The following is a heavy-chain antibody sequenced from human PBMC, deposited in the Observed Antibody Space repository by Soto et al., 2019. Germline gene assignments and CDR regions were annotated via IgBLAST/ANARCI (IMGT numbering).Heavy chain of an antibody. J-gene: IGHJ4*02. CDR3: ARHGRDYFDSSGPSFDS. Sequence: SETLSLTCTVSDGAISSYYWSWIRQPPGEGLEWIGYIYYSGSTNYNPSLKSRLTISVDTSKNQFSLRLTYVTAADTAVYYCARHGRDYFDSSGPSFDSGGQGSLVTVS. CDR2: IYYSGST. D-gene: IGHD3-22*01. CDR1: DGAISSYY. V-gene: IGHV4-59*01.